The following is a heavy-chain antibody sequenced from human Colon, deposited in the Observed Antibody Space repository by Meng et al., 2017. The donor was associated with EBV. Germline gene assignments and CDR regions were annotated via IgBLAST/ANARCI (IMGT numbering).Heavy chain of an antibody. CDR3: TTTEEYYENSGSYYVSFEY. Sequence: EVQLVESXXGSVKPGGSLRLSCAAVGCTCIDTWMSWVRQAPGKGLEWVGRIKSKPDGGSTEYAAPVKGRFTISRDDSKDTLYLQMNSLKTEDTAVYYCTTTEEYYENSGSYYVSFEYWGQGTLVTVSS. CDR1: GCTCIDTW. CDR2: IKSKPDGGST. V-gene: IGHV3-15*01. D-gene: IGHD3-22*01. J-gene: IGHJ4*02.